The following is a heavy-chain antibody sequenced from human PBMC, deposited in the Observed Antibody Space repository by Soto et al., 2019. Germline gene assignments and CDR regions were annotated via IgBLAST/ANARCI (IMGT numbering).Heavy chain of an antibody. CDR1: GFTFDDYA. CDR3: AKGLYDFWSGYYTALGGDYYYGMDV. V-gene: IGHV3-9*01. CDR2: ISWNSGSI. D-gene: IGHD3-3*01. Sequence: EVQLVESGGGLVQPGRSLRLSCATSGFTFDDYAMHWVRQAPGKGLEWVSGISWNSGSIGYADSVKGRFTISRDNAKNSLYLQMNSLRAEDTALYYCAKGLYDFWSGYYTALGGDYYYGMDVWGQGTTVTVSS. J-gene: IGHJ6*02.